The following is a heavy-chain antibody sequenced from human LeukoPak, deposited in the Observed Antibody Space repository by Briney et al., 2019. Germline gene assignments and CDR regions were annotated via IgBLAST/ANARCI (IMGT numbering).Heavy chain of an antibody. V-gene: IGHV1-8*01. CDR3: ARDGSGSPRPYYYYYGMDV. Sequence: ASVKVSCKASGYTFTSYDINWVRQATGQGLEWMGWMNPNSGNTGYAQKFQGRVTITADKSTSTAYMELSSLRSEDTAVYYCARDGSGSPRPYYYYYGMDVWGQGTTVTVSS. D-gene: IGHD3-10*01. J-gene: IGHJ6*02. CDR2: MNPNSGNT. CDR1: GYTFTSYD.